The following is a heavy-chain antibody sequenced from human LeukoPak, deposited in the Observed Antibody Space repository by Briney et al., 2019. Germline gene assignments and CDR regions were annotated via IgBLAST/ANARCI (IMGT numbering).Heavy chain of an antibody. CDR3: AKGSSGGWPYYFDY. CDR2: INVNADST. CDR1: GFTFTTYT. J-gene: IGHJ4*02. Sequence: GGSLRLSCAASGFTFTTYTMGWVHQIPGQGLEWFSAINVNADSTYYADSVKGRFTISRDNSKNTLYQQMNSLTDEDTAVYYCAKGSSGGWPYYFDYWGQGTLVTVSS. D-gene: IGHD6-19*01. V-gene: IGHV3-23*01.